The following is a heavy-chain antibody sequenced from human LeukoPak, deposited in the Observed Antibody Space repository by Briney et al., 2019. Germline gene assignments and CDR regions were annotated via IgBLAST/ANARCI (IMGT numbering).Heavy chain of an antibody. D-gene: IGHD3-16*02. V-gene: IGHV4-34*01. CDR3: ASSYDYVWGSYRPPYFDY. Sequence: SETLSLTCAVYGGSFSGYYWSWIRQPPGKGLEWIGEINHSGSTHYNPSLKSRATISVDTSKNQFSLKLSSVTAADTAVYYCASSYDYVWGSYRPPYFDYWGQGTLVTVSS. CDR1: GGSFSGYY. CDR2: INHSGST. J-gene: IGHJ4*02.